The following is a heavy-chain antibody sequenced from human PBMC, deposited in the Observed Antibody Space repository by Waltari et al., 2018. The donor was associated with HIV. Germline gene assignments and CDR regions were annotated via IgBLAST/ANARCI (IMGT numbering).Heavy chain of an antibody. CDR2: FDPKNGKP. Sequence: QLIQSTSELKRPGASVTISCQFSGYPLSDLSMQWVRQGRVQRFEWMGGFDPKNGKPVYSQRFWGRVSLAEDTSEDTAFLELNRLTSDDTAVYYCVTLYNESPLYSNFWGQGTLVTV. CDR3: VTLYNESPLYSNF. J-gene: IGHJ1*01. V-gene: IGHV1-24*01. D-gene: IGHD2-15*01. CDR1: GYPLSDLS.